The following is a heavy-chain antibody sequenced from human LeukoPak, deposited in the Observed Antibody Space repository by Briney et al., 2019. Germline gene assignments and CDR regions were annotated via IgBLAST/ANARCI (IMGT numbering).Heavy chain of an antibody. D-gene: IGHD2-2*02. Sequence: PGGSLRLSCAASGFTFSNYALTWVRQAPGKGLDWVSAISASGASTYYAESVKGRSTITRDNSKNTLFLQLNSLRADDTAVYYCAKAARYCSPSSCYTDSFDIWGQGTMVTVSS. CDR3: AKAARYCSPSSCYTDSFDI. J-gene: IGHJ3*02. CDR1: GFTFSNYA. V-gene: IGHV3-23*01. CDR2: ISASGAST.